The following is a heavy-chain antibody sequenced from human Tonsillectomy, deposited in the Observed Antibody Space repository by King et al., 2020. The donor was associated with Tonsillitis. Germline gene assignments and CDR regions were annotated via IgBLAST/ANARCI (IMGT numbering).Heavy chain of an antibody. CDR3: AKAPMVVPPATSPRDYYYYYGMDV. Sequence: VQLVESGGGLVQPGGSLRLSCAASGFPFSSYAMTWVRQAPGKGLEWVSTISESGGSTYYEDSVKGRFTISRDNSKNTLYLQMNSLRAEHTAVYYCAKAPMVVPPATSPRDYYYYYGMDVWGQGTTVTVSS. D-gene: IGHD2-2*01. J-gene: IGHJ6*02. CDR1: GFPFSSYA. V-gene: IGHV3-23*04. CDR2: ISESGGST.